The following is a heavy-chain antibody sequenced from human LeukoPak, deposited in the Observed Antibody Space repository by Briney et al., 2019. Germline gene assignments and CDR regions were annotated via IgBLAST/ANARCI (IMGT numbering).Heavy chain of an antibody. J-gene: IGHJ4*02. CDR3: ARGGAPFDY. Sequence: QPGGSLRLSCAVSGFTVSSNYMSWVRQAPGKGLEWVGVSPFDGPSKYNADSVKGRFSISRDTYGSTLYLQMNSLTTADTAVYYCARGGAPFDYWGQGTQVAVSS. D-gene: IGHD1-26*01. CDR2: PFDGPSK. CDR1: GFTVSSNY. V-gene: IGHV3-53*01.